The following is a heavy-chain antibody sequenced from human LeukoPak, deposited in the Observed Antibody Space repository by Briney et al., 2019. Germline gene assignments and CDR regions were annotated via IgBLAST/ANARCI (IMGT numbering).Heavy chain of an antibody. V-gene: IGHV4-39*07. CDR3: ARDRLTLSSPN. D-gene: IGHD4-23*01. CDR2: IYHSGST. Sequence: SETLSLTCTVSGGSISSSSYYWGWIRQPPGKGLEWIGSIYHSGSTYYNPSLKSRVTISVDTSKNQFSLKLSSVTAADTAVYYCARDRLTLSSPNWGQGTLVTVSS. CDR1: GGSISSSSYY. J-gene: IGHJ4*02.